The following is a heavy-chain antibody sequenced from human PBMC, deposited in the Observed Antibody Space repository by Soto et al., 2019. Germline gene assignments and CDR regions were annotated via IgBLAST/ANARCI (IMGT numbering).Heavy chain of an antibody. CDR2: IDWDDDK. CDR3: ARMGVVGATRGLDY. J-gene: IGHJ4*02. V-gene: IGHV2-70*01. CDR1: GFSLSTSGMC. D-gene: IGHD1-26*01. Sequence: SGPTLVNPTHTLTLTCTFSGFSLSTSGMCVSWIRQPPGKALEWLALIDWDDDKYYSTSLKTRLTISKDTSKNQVVLTMTNMDPVDTATYYCARMGVVGATRGLDYWGQGTLVTVSS.